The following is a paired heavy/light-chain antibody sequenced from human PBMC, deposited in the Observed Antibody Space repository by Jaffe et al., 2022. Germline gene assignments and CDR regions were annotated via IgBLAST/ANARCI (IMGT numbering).Light chain of an antibody. CDR2: RNN. CDR3: AAWDDSLSAHYV. Sequence: QSVLTQPPSASGTPGQRVTISCSGSSSNIGSNYVYWYQQLPGTAPKLLIYRNNQRPSGVPDRFSGSKSGTSASLAISGLRSEDEADYYCAAWDDSLSAHYVFGTGTKVTVL. CDR1: SSNIGSNY. J-gene: IGLJ1*01. V-gene: IGLV1-47*01.
Heavy chain of an antibody. J-gene: IGHJ5*02. CDR2: IYPGDSDT. V-gene: IGHV5-51*03. D-gene: IGHD3-10*01. Sequence: EVQLVQSGAEVKKPGESLKISCKGSGYSFTSYWIGWVRQMPGKGLEWMGIIYPGDSDTRYSPSFQGQVTISADKSISTAYLQWSSLKASDTAMYYCVSDYGSGSYSTPGRNWFDPWGQGTLVTVSS. CDR1: GYSFTSYW. CDR3: VSDYGSGSYSTPGRNWFDP.